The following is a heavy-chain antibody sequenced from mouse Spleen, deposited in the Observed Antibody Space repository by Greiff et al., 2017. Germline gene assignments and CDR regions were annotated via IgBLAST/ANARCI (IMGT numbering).Heavy chain of an antibody. V-gene: IGHV5-9*04. CDR3: ARHDYYGYPFAY. CDR2: ISSGGGNT. Sequence: EVKLMESGGGLVKRGGSLKLSCAASGFTFSSYAMSWVRQTPEKRLEWVATISSGGGNTYYPDSVKGRFTISRDNAKNTLYLQMSSLKSEDTAMYYCARHDYYGYPFAYWGQGTLVTVSA. D-gene: IGHD1-2*01. J-gene: IGHJ3*01. CDR1: GFTFSSYA.